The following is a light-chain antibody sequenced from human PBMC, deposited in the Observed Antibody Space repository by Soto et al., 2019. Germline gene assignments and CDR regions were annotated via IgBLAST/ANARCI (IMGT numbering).Light chain of an antibody. Sequence: QSALTQPRSVSGSPGQSVTISCTGTSSDVGGYNYVSWYQHNPGKAPKLMIYDVTKRPSGVRDRFSASKSGNTASLTISGLQAEDEADYYCCSYAGSYTYVFGTGTKLTVL. V-gene: IGLV2-11*01. CDR1: SSDVGGYNY. J-gene: IGLJ1*01. CDR2: DVT. CDR3: CSYAGSYTYV.